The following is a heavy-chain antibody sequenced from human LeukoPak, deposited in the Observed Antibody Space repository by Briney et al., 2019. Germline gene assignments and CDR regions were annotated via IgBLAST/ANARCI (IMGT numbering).Heavy chain of an antibody. CDR1: GDSVSSNSAT. D-gene: IGHD6-13*01. CDR2: TYYRSKWYN. CDR3: ARRKAATFGMNV. V-gene: IGHV6-1*01. J-gene: IGHJ6*02. Sequence: SQTLSLTCAISGDSVSSNSATWNWIRQSPSRGLEWLGRTYYRSKWYNDYAVSMKSRITINPDTSKNQFSLQLNSVTPEDTAVYYCARRKAATFGMNVWGQGTTVTVSS.